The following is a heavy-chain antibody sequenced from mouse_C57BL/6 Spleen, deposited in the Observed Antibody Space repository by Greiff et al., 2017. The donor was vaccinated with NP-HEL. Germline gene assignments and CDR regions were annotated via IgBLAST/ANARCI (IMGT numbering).Heavy chain of an antibody. J-gene: IGHJ4*01. V-gene: IGHV1-50*01. D-gene: IGHD2-4*01. CDR3: ARSIYYDYGY. Sequence: VQLQQPGAELVKPGASVKLSCKASGYTFTSYWMQWVKQRPGQGLEWIGEIDPSDSYTNYNQKFKGKATLTVDTSSSTAYMQLSSLTSEDSAVYYCARSIYYDYGYWGQGTSVTVSS. CDR2: IDPSDSYT. CDR1: GYTFTSYW.